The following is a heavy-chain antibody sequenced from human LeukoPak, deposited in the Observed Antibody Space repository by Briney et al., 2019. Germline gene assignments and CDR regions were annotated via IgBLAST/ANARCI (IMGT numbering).Heavy chain of an antibody. CDR3: ARADRLDGGPYLIGP. J-gene: IGHJ5*02. V-gene: IGHV1-2*02. CDR2: INPNSGGT. CDR1: GYSFTDYY. Sequence: ASVKVSCKTSGYSFTDYYMHWVRQAPGQGLEWMGWINPNSGGTSSAQKFQGRVTMTRDTSITTVYMEVSWLTSDDTAIYYSARADRLDGGPYLIGPWGQGTLVTVYS. D-gene: IGHD2-21*01.